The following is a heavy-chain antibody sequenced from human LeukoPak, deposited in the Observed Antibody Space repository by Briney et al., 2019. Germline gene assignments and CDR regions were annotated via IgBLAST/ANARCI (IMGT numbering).Heavy chain of an antibody. J-gene: IGHJ5*02. D-gene: IGHD1-20*01. V-gene: IGHV4-39*01. CDR2: IYYSGST. CDR3: ARHLITGATRYNWFDP. Sequence: SETLSLTCTVSGGSISSSSYYWGWIRQPPGKGLEWIGSIYYSGSTYYNPSLKSRVTISVDTSKNQFSLRLSSVTAADTAVYYCARHLITGATRYNWFDPWGQGTLVTVSS. CDR1: GGSISSSSYY.